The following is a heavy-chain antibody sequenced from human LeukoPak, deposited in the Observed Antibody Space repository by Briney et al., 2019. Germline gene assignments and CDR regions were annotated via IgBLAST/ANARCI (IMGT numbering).Heavy chain of an antibody. D-gene: IGHD2-2*01. Sequence: GGSLRLSCEASGFTFRSFAMSWVGQAPGKGLEGLSGIISCRHYIFPADSLKGRFTISRDNSKNTLYIEINSLRVEDTAVYYCARDGSWGDYQFYFYMDVWGKGTTVTVSS. J-gene: IGHJ6*03. CDR2: IISCRHYI. CDR3: ARDGSWGDYQFYFYMDV. CDR1: GFTFRSFA. V-gene: IGHV3-23*01.